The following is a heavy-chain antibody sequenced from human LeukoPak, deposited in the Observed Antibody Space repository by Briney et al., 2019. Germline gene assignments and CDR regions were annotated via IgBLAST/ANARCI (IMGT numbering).Heavy chain of an antibody. CDR1: GDSISSYY. D-gene: IGHD6-13*01. J-gene: IGHJ4*02. Sequence: PSETLSLTCTVSGDSISSYYWSWIRQPPGKGLEWIGYIYTSGSTRYNPSLKSRVTISGNTSENQFSLKLSSVTAADTAVYYCARHNSSWYFSDYWGRGTLVTVSS. V-gene: IGHV4-4*09. CDR2: IYTSGST. CDR3: ARHNSSWYFSDY.